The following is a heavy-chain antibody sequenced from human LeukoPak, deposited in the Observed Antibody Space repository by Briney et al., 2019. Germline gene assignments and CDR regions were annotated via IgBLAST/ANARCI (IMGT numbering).Heavy chain of an antibody. CDR2: IYYSGST. CDR1: GGSISSYY. CDR3: ARKTTVNLFDY. J-gene: IGHJ4*02. D-gene: IGHD4-17*01. Sequence: SETLSLTCTVSGGSISSYYWSWIQQPPGKGLEWIGYIYYSGSTNYNPSLKSRVTISVDTSKNQFSLKLSSVTAADTAAYYCARKTTVNLFDYWGQGTLVTVSS. V-gene: IGHV4-59*01.